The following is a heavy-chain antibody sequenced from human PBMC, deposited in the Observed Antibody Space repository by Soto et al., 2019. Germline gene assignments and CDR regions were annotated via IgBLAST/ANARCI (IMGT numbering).Heavy chain of an antibody. V-gene: IGHV4-34*01. D-gene: IGHD1-1*01. CDR3: ATLGGTTGTFNYYYYGMDV. J-gene: IGHJ6*02. Sequence: SESLSRTCTIYGWSFSGYYWSWIRQPPGKRLEWIGEINHSGSTNYNPSLKSRVTISVDTSKNQFSLKLSSVTAADTAVYYCATLGGTTGTFNYYYYGMDVWGQGTTVIVTS. CDR1: GWSFSGYY. CDR2: INHSGST.